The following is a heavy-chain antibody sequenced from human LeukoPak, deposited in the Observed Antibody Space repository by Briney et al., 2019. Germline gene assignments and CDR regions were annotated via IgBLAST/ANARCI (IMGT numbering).Heavy chain of an antibody. J-gene: IGHJ4*02. CDR1: GFSFSSYA. CDR3: ARDFYGEYSGSYLIPFDY. Sequence: GGSLRLSCAASGFSFSSYAMNWVRQAPGKGLEWVSVLDADGGNTFYADSVKGRFTISRDNSKNTLYLQMNSLRAVDTAVSYCARDFYGEYSGSYLIPFDYWGQGTLVTVSS. CDR2: LDADGGNT. V-gene: IGHV3-23*01. D-gene: IGHD1-26*01.